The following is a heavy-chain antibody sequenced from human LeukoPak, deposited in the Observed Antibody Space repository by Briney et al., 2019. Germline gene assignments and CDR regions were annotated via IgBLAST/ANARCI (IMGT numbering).Heavy chain of an antibody. Sequence: QPGRSLRLSCAASGFTLSSDAMDWVRQAPGNGLGWVAVISYDGSNKYYADSGKGRFSISRDNSKNTLYLKMNSLRAEDTAAYYCARDESAGGVPVDYWGQGTLVTVSS. D-gene: IGHD6-13*01. CDR3: ARDESAGGVPVDY. CDR2: ISYDGSNK. CDR1: GFTLSSDA. J-gene: IGHJ4*02. V-gene: IGHV3-30-3*01.